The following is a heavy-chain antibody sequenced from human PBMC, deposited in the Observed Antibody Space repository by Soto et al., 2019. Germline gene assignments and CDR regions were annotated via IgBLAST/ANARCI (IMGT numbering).Heavy chain of an antibody. Sequence: ASVKVSCKTSGYPFPSFEVHWILQAPGQRPEWMGGISNAGSGNTKYSQKFQDRLTITGDKRATTVYMALSSLTSEDTATYYCARESNHYQDFFQNWGQGXQVTVSS. V-gene: IGHV1-3*01. CDR1: GYPFPSFE. CDR3: ARESNHYQDFFQN. CDR2: ISNAGSGNT. J-gene: IGHJ4*02. D-gene: IGHD2-2*01.